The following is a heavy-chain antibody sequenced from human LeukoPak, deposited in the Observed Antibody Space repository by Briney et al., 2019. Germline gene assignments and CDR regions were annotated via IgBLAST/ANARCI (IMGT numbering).Heavy chain of an antibody. D-gene: IGHD4-17*01. CDR1: GGSISSGGYS. CDR2: IYHSGST. Sequence: SETLSLTCAVSGGSISSGGYSWSWIRQPPGKGLEWIGYIYHSGSTYYNPSLESRVTISVDRSKNQFSLKLSSVTAADTAVYYCARGYGDYGWYYFDYWGQGTLVTVSS. V-gene: IGHV4-30-2*01. CDR3: ARGYGDYGWYYFDY. J-gene: IGHJ4*02.